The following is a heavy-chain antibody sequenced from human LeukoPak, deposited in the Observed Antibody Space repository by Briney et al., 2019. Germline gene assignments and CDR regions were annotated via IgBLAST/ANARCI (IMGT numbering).Heavy chain of an antibody. CDR1: GGSISSGGYY. J-gene: IGHJ3*02. D-gene: IGHD3-3*01. CDR3: TTDLDFWSGYYTGMRAFDI. Sequence: SETLSLTCTVSGGSISSGGYYWSWIRQPPGKGLEWIGYIYHSGSTYYNPSLKSRVTISVDRSKNQFSLKLSSVTAEDTAVYYCTTDLDFWSGYYTGMRAFDIWGQGTMVAVSS. V-gene: IGHV4-30-2*01. CDR2: IYHSGST.